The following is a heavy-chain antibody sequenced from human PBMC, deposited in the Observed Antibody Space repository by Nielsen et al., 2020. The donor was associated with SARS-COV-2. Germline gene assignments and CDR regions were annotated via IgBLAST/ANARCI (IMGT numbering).Heavy chain of an antibody. V-gene: IGHV4-4*07. Sequence: SETLSLTCTVSGGSISSYYWSWIRQPPGKGLEWIGRIYTSGSTNYNPSLKSRVTMSVDTSKNQFSLKLSSVTAADTAVYYCARDPVEMATMDSILYYYYGMDVWGQGTTVTVSS. CDR2: IYTSGST. CDR3: ARDPVEMATMDSILYYYYGMDV. D-gene: IGHD5-24*01. J-gene: IGHJ6*02. CDR1: GGSISSYY.